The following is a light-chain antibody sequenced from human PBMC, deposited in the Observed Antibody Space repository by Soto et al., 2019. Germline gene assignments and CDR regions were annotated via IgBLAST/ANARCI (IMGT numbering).Light chain of an antibody. CDR3: QQYDSVPIT. CDR1: QDIRNC. J-gene: IGKJ4*01. CDR2: EVS. Sequence: DIQMTQSPSSLSASVGDRVTITCQASQDIRNCLNWYQQKPGKAPKLLIFEVSDLQRGVPSRFSGSRSGTDFTFTISSLQPEDVATYYCQQYDSVPITFGRGTKVDIK. V-gene: IGKV1-33*01.